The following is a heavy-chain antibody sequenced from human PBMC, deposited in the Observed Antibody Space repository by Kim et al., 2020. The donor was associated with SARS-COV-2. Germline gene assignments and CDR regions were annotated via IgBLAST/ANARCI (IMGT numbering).Heavy chain of an antibody. D-gene: IGHD2-8*01. J-gene: IGHJ6*01. CDR3: SCITFCDLSAYYY. CDR1: GFTFSDYY. CDR2: ISSSGSDT. Sequence: GGSLRLSCAASGFTFSDYYMTWIRQAPGKGLEWVSYISSSGSDTNYADAVKGRFTISIDNAKNTLSLQMSMQRAEDTDLYEYSCITFCDLSAYYY. V-gene: IGHV3-11*03.